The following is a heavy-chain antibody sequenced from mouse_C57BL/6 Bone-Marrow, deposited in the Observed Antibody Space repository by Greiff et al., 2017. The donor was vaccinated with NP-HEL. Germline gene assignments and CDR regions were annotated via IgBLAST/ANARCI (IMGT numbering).Heavy chain of an antibody. D-gene: IGHD2-4*01. CDR1: GFTFSSYG. CDR2: ISSGGSYT. CDR3: ARYDYDVAY. V-gene: IGHV5-6*02. J-gene: IGHJ3*01. Sequence: EVMLVESGGDLVKPGGSLKLSCAASGFTFSSYGMSWVRQTPDKRLEWVATISSGGSYTYYPDSVKGRFTISRDNAKNTLYLQMSSLKSEDTAMYYCARYDYDVAYWGQGTLVTVSA.